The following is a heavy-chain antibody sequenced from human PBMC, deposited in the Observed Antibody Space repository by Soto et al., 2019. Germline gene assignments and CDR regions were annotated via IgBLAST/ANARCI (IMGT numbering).Heavy chain of an antibody. CDR2: IYYSGST. V-gene: IGHV4-59*01. CDR3: ARENYYGDHDY. CDR1: GGSISSYY. D-gene: IGHD3-10*01. J-gene: IGHJ4*02. Sequence: SETLSLTCTVSGGSISSYYWSWIRQPPGKGLEWIGYIYYSGSTNYNPSLKSRVTISVDTSKNQFSLKLSSVTAADTAVYYCARENYYGDHDYWGQGTLVTVS.